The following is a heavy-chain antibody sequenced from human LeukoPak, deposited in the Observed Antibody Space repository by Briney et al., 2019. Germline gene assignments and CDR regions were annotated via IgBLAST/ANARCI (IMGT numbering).Heavy chain of an antibody. V-gene: IGHV3-30*02. J-gene: IGHJ4*02. CDR1: GFTFSSYG. CDR2: IRYDGSNK. CDR3: AKAIAARPDY. D-gene: IGHD6-6*01. Sequence: GGSLRLSCAASGFTFSSYGMHWVRQAPGKGLEWVAFIRYDGSNKYYADSVKGRFTISRDNSKNTLYLQMNSLRAVDTAVYYCAKAIAARPDYWGQGTLVTVSS.